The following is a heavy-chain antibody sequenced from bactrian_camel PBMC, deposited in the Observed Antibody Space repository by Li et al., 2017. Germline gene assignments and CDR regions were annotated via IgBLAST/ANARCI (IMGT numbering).Heavy chain of an antibody. Sequence: VQLVESGGGLVQPGGSLRLSCAASGFQFSAYDMSWVRQAPGKGLESVSIVNTRGQPSYSADSVKDRFTISQGTAKNTVYLQMNSLQPEDTALYYCSVATTSGTFNYWGQGTQVTVS. CDR2: VNTRGQPS. J-gene: IGHJ4*01. CDR1: GFQFSAYD. D-gene: IGHD5*01. CDR3: SVATTSGTFNY. V-gene: IGHV3S40*01.